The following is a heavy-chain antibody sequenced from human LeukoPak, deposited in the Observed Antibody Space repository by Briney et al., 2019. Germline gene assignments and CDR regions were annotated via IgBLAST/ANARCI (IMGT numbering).Heavy chain of an antibody. D-gene: IGHD3-10*01. Sequence: GGSLRLSCASSGFTFTSYAMSWVRQAPGKGLEWVSAITGSGGTTYYADFVKGRFTISRDNSKNTLYLQMNSLRAEDTAVYYCAISPRYYGSGSYPPFDYWGQGTLVTVS. V-gene: IGHV3-23*01. J-gene: IGHJ4*02. CDR1: GFTFTSYA. CDR2: ITGSGGTT. CDR3: AISPRYYGSGSYPPFDY.